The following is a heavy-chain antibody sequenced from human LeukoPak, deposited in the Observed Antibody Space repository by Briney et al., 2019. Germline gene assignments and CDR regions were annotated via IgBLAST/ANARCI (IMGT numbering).Heavy chain of an antibody. D-gene: IGHD3-22*01. Sequence: ASVKVSCKASGYTFTGYYIHWVRQAPGQGLEWMGWINPNSGGTNYAQNFQGRVTMTRDTSISTAYMELSRLRSVDTAVYYCVPSDYYAYYFDYWGQGTLITVSS. V-gene: IGHV1-2*02. CDR2: INPNSGGT. J-gene: IGHJ4*02. CDR3: VPSDYYAYYFDY. CDR1: GYTFTGYY.